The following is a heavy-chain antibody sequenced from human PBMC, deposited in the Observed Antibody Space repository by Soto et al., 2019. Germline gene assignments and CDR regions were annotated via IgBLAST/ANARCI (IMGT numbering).Heavy chain of an antibody. V-gene: IGHV3-23*01. J-gene: IGHJ5*02. CDR2: IGGSGGDT. CDR1: GFAFSIHG. Sequence: VQLLDSGGGLVQPGGSLRLSCVASGFAFSIHGMSWVRQAPGKGLEWVSSIGGSGGDTYYADSVNGRFTISRDNSKNTLYLQMNSLRAEDTAVYFCAKDRSRYSSGWHNWFDPWGQGTLVTVSS. D-gene: IGHD6-19*01. CDR3: AKDRSRYSSGWHNWFDP.